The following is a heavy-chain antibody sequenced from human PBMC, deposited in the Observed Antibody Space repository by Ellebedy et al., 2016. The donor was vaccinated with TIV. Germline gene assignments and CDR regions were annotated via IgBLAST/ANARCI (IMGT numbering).Heavy chain of an antibody. V-gene: IGHV3-48*01. CDR1: GFTFSSYS. CDR2: ISSSSTI. Sequence: PGGSLRLSCAASGFTFSSYSMNWVRQAPGKGLEWVSYISSSSTIYYSDSVKGRFTISRDNAKNSLYLQMNSLRAEDTAVYYCAAMTTVAVDYWGQGTLVTVSS. D-gene: IGHD4-23*01. J-gene: IGHJ4*02. CDR3: AAMTTVAVDY.